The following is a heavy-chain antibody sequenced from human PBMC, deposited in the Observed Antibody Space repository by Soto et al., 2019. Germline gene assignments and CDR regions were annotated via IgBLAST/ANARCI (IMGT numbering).Heavy chain of an antibody. Sequence: SETLSLTCTVSGGSISSGAYYWSWIRQHPGKGLEWIGYIFYNGSTYYNPSLKSRITMSIDTSNNQFSLKLKSMTAADTAVYYCARGLRFLGSLGPWSQGTLVTVSS. D-gene: IGHD3-3*01. CDR1: GGSISSGAYY. V-gene: IGHV4-31*03. CDR2: IFYNGST. CDR3: ARGLRFLGSLGP. J-gene: IGHJ5*02.